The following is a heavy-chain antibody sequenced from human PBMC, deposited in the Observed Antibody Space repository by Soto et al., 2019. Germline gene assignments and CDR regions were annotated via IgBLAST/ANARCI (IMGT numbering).Heavy chain of an antibody. Sequence: ASVKVSCKASGYTFTSYGISWVRQAPGQGLEWMGWISAYNGNTNYAQKLQGRVTMTTDTSTSTAYMELRSLRSDDTAVYYCARQSRLRFLEWLSPENWFDPWGQGTLVTVSS. V-gene: IGHV1-18*01. CDR1: GYTFTSYG. CDR3: ARQSRLRFLEWLSPENWFDP. D-gene: IGHD3-3*01. CDR2: ISAYNGNT. J-gene: IGHJ5*02.